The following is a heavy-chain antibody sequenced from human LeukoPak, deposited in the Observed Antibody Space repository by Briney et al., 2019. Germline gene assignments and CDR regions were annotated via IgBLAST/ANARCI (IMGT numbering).Heavy chain of an antibody. CDR2: VNLQGST. V-gene: IGHV4-4*02. CDR1: GGSITSTNC. Sequence: SETLSLTCGVSGGSITSTNCWTWVRQPPGKGLEWIGEVNLQGSTNYNPSLMGRVAISVDMSENHISLQLTSVTAADTAVYYCAREGGPYRPLDYSGQGTLVTVSS. J-gene: IGHJ4*02. CDR3: AREGGPYRPLDY.